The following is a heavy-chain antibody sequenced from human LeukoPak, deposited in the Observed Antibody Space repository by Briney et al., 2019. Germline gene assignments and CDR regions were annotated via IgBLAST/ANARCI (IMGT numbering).Heavy chain of an antibody. CDR2: IHPSGST. CDR3: SRGSDESKTGDY. CDR1: GGSFSHYY. V-gene: IGHV4-34*01. J-gene: IGHJ4*02. D-gene: IGHD6-25*01. Sequence: PSETLSLTCAIYGGSFSHYYWSWTRQPPGKGLEWVGEIHPSGSTSFNPSLESRVSISKDTSKNQFSLKLTSVTAADTAVYYCSRGSDESKTGDYWGQGTLVTVSS.